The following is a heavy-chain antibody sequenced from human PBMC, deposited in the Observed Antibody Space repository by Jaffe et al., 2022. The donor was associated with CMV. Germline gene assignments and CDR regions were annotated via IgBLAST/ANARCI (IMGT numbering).Heavy chain of an antibody. CDR1: GFTFSSYS. Sequence: EVQLVESGGGLVQPGGSLRLSCAASGFTFSSYSMNWVRQAPGKGLEWVSYISSSSSTIYYADSVKGRFTISRDNAKNSLYLQMNSLRDEDTAVYYCARENIVVVPAAIRYYYGMDVWGQGTTVTVSS. D-gene: IGHD2-2*02. V-gene: IGHV3-48*02. CDR2: ISSSSSTI. J-gene: IGHJ6*02. CDR3: ARENIVVVPAAIRYYYGMDV.